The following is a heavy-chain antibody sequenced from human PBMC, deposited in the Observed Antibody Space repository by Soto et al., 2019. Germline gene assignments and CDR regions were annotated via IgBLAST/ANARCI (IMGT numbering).Heavy chain of an antibody. CDR2: IDPSDSYT. Sequence: GESLKISCQGSGYSFTNYWINWVRQMPGKGLEWMGRIDPSDSYTNYSPSFQGHVTLSADKSISTAYLQWSSLKASDTAMYYCVRLYHYDSSGYSFDYWGQGTLVTVSS. V-gene: IGHV5-10-1*01. D-gene: IGHD3-22*01. CDR1: GYSFTNYW. J-gene: IGHJ4*02. CDR3: VRLYHYDSSGYSFDY.